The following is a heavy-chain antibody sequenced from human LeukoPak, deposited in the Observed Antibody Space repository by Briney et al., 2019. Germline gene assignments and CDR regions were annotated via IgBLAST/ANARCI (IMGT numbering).Heavy chain of an antibody. V-gene: IGHV1-18*01. Sequence: ASVKVSCKASGYTFTSYGISWVRQAPGQGLEWMGWISAYNGNTNYAQKLQGRVTMTTDTSTSTAYMELRSLRSDDTAVYYCARDSSHGYSGYDLRGNDYWGQGTLVTVSS. J-gene: IGHJ4*02. CDR2: ISAYNGNT. D-gene: IGHD5-12*01. CDR1: GYTFTSYG. CDR3: ARDSSHGYSGYDLRGNDY.